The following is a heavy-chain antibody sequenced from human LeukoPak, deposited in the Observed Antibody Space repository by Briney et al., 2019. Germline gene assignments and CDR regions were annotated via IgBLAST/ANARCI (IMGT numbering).Heavy chain of an antibody. CDR1: GYSINSGYY. CDR2: IYHSGNT. J-gene: IGHJ6*03. V-gene: IGHV4-38-2*01. CDR3: ARSHSLVYGPYMDV. Sequence: SETLSLTCDVSGYSINSGYYWAWIRQPPGKGLEWIGSIYHSGNTYQSPSLKSRVTISLDTSKNQFSLNLHSVTAADTAVYYCARSHSLVYGPYMDVWGKGTTIIVSS. D-gene: IGHD2/OR15-2a*01.